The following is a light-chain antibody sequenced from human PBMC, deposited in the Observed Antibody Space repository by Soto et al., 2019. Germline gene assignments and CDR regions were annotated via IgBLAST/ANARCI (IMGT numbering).Light chain of an antibody. Sequence: EIVVTQSPGTLSLSPGDRGTLSCRASQTVSTSYFAWYQQKPGQAPRLLIYATSNRATGIPDRFSGSGSGTDFSLTTPRLEPEDFTVYYCHQYGSSPFTFGGGTKLEIK. J-gene: IGKJ4*01. CDR3: HQYGSSPFT. CDR2: ATS. V-gene: IGKV3-20*01. CDR1: QTVSTSY.